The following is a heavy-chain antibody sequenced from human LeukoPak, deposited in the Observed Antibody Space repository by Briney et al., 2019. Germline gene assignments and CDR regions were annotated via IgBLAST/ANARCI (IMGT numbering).Heavy chain of an antibody. CDR3: ARFPGLAATDVGTY. CDR2: IYSGGST. CDR1: GFTVSSNY. J-gene: IGHJ4*02. V-gene: IGHV3-53*05. Sequence: GGSLRLSCAASGFTVSSNYMSWVRQAPGKGLEWVSVIYSGGSTYYADSVKGRFTISRDNSRNTLFLQMSSLRTEDTAVYYCARFPGLAATDVGTYWGQGTLVTVSS. D-gene: IGHD6-13*01.